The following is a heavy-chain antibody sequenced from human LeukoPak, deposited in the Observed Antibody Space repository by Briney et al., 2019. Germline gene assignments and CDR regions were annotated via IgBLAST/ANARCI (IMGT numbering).Heavy chain of an antibody. D-gene: IGHD5-24*01. CDR1: GGSFSGYY. CDR2: INHSGST. Sequence: SETLSLTCAVYGGSFSGYYWSWIRQPPGKGLEWIGEINHSGSTNYNPSLKSRVTMSVDTSKNQFSLKLSSVTAADTAVYYCARHGGDGYRTNDAFDIWGQGTMVTVSS. J-gene: IGHJ3*02. V-gene: IGHV4-34*01. CDR3: ARHGGDGYRTNDAFDI.